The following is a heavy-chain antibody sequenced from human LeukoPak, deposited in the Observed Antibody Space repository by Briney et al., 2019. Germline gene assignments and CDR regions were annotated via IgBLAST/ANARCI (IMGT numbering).Heavy chain of an antibody. CDR3: ASARVYDFWSGYWSGMDV. D-gene: IGHD3-3*01. CDR1: GGSISSSNW. CDR2: IYHSGST. Sequence: PSETLSLTCAVSGGSISSSNWWSWVRQPPGKGLEWIGEIYHSGSTNYNPSLKSRVTISVDKSKNQFSLKLSSVTAADTAAYYCASARVYDFWSGYWSGMDVWGQGTTVTVSS. V-gene: IGHV4-4*02. J-gene: IGHJ6*02.